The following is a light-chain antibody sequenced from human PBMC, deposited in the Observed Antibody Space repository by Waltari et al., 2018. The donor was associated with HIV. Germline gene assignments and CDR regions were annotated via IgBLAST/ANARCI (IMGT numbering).Light chain of an antibody. CDR1: SSDVGGYKY. CDR2: DVT. Sequence: QSALTPPASVSGSPGQSITISCTGTSSDVGGYKYVSWYQQYPGKAPKLIIYDVTNRPSGVSNRFSGSKSGNTASLTISGLQAEDEADYYCCSYTSSITGRVFGTGTKVTVL. J-gene: IGLJ1*01. CDR3: CSYTSSITGRV. V-gene: IGLV2-14*03.